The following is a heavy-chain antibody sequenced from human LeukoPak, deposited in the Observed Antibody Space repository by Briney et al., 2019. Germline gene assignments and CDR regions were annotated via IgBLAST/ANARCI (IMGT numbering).Heavy chain of an antibody. CDR2: ISYDGSNK. Sequence: GGSLRLSCAASGFTFSNYGMHWARQAPGRGLEWVAVISYDGSNKYYADSVKGRFTISRDDSKNTLYLRMNSLRADDTAVYYCARSLFSSSQHFDYWGQGTLVTASS. D-gene: IGHD6-13*01. CDR3: ARSLFSSSQHFDY. CDR1: GFTFSNYG. V-gene: IGHV3-30*03. J-gene: IGHJ4*02.